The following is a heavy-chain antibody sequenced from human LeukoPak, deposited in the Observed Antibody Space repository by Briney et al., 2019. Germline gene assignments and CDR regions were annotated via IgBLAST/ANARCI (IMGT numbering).Heavy chain of an antibody. Sequence: SETLSLTCSVSGASVSSDYWNWVRQSPGRGLEWIGYTHYRGDINYNPSLKSRLTMSVDASSNQVSLKLSSVTAADAAVYYCGRNLGSGSDHWGQGTLVTVSS. CDR1: GASVSSDY. CDR3: GRNLGSGSDH. V-gene: IGHV4-59*02. CDR2: THYRGDI. D-gene: IGHD3-10*01. J-gene: IGHJ4*02.